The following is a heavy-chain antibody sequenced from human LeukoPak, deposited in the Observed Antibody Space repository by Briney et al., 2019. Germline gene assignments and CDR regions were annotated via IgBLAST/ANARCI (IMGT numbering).Heavy chain of an antibody. Sequence: SGGSLRLSCAASGFTFDDYAMHWVRQAPGKGLEWVSGISWNSGSIGYADSVKGRFTISRDNAENSLYLQMNSLRAEDTALYYCAAHYYGSGNHDYWGQGTLVTVSS. J-gene: IGHJ4*02. CDR2: ISWNSGSI. D-gene: IGHD3-10*01. CDR3: AAHYYGSGNHDY. V-gene: IGHV3-9*01. CDR1: GFTFDDYA.